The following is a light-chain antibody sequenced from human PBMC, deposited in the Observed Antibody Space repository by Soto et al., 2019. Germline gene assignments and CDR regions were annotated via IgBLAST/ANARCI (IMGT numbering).Light chain of an antibody. CDR3: QQYGSSPTT. V-gene: IGKV3-20*01. J-gene: IGKJ1*01. Sequence: EIVLTQSPGTLSLSPWERATLSCRASQSVGSSYLAWYQQKPGQAPRLLIYGASSRATGIPDRFSGSGSGTDFTLTISRLEPEDFAVYYCQQYGSSPTTFGQGTKVDIK. CDR1: QSVGSSY. CDR2: GAS.